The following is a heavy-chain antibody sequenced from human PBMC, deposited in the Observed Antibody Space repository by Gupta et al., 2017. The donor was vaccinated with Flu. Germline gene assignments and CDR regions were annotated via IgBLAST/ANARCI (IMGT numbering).Heavy chain of an antibody. J-gene: IGHJ3*02. CDR1: GFTFGDYA. CDR2: IRSKAYGGTT. V-gene: IGHV3-49*03. CDR3: TSRVRGYCGGDCFPDAFDI. D-gene: IGHD2-21*02. Sequence: EVQLVESGGGLVQPGRSLRLSCTASGFTFGDYAMSWFRQAPGKGLEWVGFIRSKAYGGTTEYAASVKGRFTISRDDSKSIAYLQMNSLKTEDTAVYYCTSRVRGYCGGDCFPDAFDIWGQGTMVTVSS.